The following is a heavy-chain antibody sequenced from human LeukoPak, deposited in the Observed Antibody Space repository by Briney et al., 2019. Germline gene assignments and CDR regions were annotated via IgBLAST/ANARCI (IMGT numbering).Heavy chain of an antibody. CDR1: GYIFTSSW. J-gene: IGHJ3*02. Sequence: GEALQISCQGSGYIFTSSWIGWVRQMPGKGLEWMGIIYSADSDTRYSLSFQGQVTISADKATSTAYLQWSSLKASDTAIYYCAKQKYCSGGSCFQDYDAFDIWGQGTMVSVSS. D-gene: IGHD2-15*01. CDR2: IYSADSDT. V-gene: IGHV5-51*01. CDR3: AKQKYCSGGSCFQDYDAFDI.